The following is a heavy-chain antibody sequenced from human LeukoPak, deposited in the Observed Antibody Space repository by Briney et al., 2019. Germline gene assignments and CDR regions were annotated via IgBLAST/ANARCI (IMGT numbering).Heavy chain of an antibody. CDR2: ISGGGGST. Sequence: PGGSLRLSCAASGFTFTSYSMNWVRQAPGKGLEWVSTISGGGGSTCYADSVKGRFTISRDNSQNTLYLQVNSLRAEDTAVYYCAKGGKWDVTPFDYWGQGTLVTVSS. D-gene: IGHD1-26*01. V-gene: IGHV3-23*01. J-gene: IGHJ4*02. CDR3: AKGGKWDVTPFDY. CDR1: GFTFTSYS.